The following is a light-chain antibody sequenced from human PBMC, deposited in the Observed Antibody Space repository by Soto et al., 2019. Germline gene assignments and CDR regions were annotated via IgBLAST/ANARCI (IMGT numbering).Light chain of an antibody. V-gene: IGKV1-39*01. CDR2: AAS. Sequence: GERATLSCRASQRISTYLNWYQQTPGKAPKLLIYAASNLQSGVPSRFSGSGSGREFTLTISSLQPEDFATYYCQQSYSSPVYTFGQGTNLEIK. CDR1: QRISTY. CDR3: QQSYSSPVYT. J-gene: IGKJ2*01.